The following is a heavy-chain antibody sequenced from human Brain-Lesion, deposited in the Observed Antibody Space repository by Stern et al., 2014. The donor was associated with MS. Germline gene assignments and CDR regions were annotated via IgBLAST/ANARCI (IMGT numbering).Heavy chain of an antibody. CDR2: IYYRGST. CDR1: GGSISSSSYY. J-gene: IGHJ4*02. V-gene: IGHV4-39*01. D-gene: IGHD3-10*01. CDR3: AKLWLGELPESPFDY. Sequence: VQLVESGPGLVKPSETLSLTCTVSGGSISSSSYYWGWIRQPPGKGLEWIGSIYYRGSTYYNPSPKSSVTISMDTSKNQFSLRLSSVTAADTAVYFCAKLWLGELPESPFDYWGQGTLVTVSS.